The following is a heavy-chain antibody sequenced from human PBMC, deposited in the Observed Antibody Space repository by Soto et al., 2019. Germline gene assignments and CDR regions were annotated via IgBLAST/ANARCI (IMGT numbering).Heavy chain of an antibody. CDR2: IIPIFGTA. V-gene: IGHV1-69*13. CDR3: ARCVGYSNYYFDY. J-gene: IGHJ4*02. D-gene: IGHD4-4*01. Sequence: GASVKVSCKASGGPFSSYAISWARQAPGQGLEWMGGIIPIFGTANYAQKFQGRVTITADESTSTAYMELSSLRSEDTAVYYCARCVGYSNYYFDYWGQGTLVTVSS. CDR1: GGPFSSYA.